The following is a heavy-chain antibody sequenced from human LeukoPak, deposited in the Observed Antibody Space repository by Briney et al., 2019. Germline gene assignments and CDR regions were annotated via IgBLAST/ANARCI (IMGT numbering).Heavy chain of an antibody. CDR3: ARGGSVFAYFFDD. J-gene: IGHJ4*02. D-gene: IGHD3-10*01. CDR1: GFILSNYA. V-gene: IGHV3-23*01. Sequence: GGSLTLSWAASGFILSNYAMTWARLPRGGGLEKGSAISGSGGTTYYAASVKGRYTISRDSSTNTLYLQLSSLRAEDTAIYYCARGGSVFAYFFDDWGQGTLVTAS. CDR2: ISGSGGTT.